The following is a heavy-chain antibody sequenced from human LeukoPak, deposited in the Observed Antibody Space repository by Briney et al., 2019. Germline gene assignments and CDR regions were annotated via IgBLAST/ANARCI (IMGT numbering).Heavy chain of an antibody. CDR3: ARYPITIFGVVLAYFDY. Sequence: PSETLSLTCAVSDSSMSSGYYWGWIRQPPGKGLDWIGSVYHSGSTHYNPSLKSRVTISVDTSKNQFSLKLTSVTAADTAVYYCARYPITIFGVVLAYFDYWGQGTLVTVSS. CDR1: DSSMSSGYY. CDR2: VYHSGST. J-gene: IGHJ4*02. V-gene: IGHV4-38-2*01. D-gene: IGHD3-3*01.